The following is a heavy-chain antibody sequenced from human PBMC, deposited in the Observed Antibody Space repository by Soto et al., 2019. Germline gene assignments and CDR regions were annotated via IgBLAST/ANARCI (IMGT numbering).Heavy chain of an antibody. D-gene: IGHD2-2*01. CDR3: ASGLVPAAMGGYYYYGMDV. Sequence: ESLKLSCEGSGYSLPSYWISWVRQMPGKGLGWMGRIDPSDSYTNYSPSFQGHVTISADKSISTAYLQWSRLKASDTAMYYCASGLVPAAMGGYYYYGMDVWGQGTTVTVSS. CDR1: GYSLPSYW. V-gene: IGHV5-10-1*01. J-gene: IGHJ6*02. CDR2: IDPSDSYT.